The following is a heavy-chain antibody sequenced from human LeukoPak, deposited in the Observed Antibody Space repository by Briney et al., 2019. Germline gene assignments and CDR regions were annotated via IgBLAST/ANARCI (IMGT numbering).Heavy chain of an antibody. D-gene: IGHD2-2*01. CDR2: ISYDGSNK. Sequence: PGRSLRLSCAASGFTFSSYAMHWVRQAPGKGLEWVAVISYDGSNKYYADSVKGRFTISRDNSKSTLYLQMNSLRAEDTAVYFCARVGYCSSISCRAPAEYSQHWGQGTLVTVSP. V-gene: IGHV3-30*04. CDR3: ARVGYCSSISCRAPAEYSQH. J-gene: IGHJ1*01. CDR1: GFTFSSYA.